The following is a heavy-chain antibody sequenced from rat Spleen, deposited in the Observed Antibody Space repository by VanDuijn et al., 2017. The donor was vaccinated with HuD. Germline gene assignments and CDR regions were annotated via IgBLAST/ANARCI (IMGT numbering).Heavy chain of an antibody. CDR2: INTDGGST. D-gene: IGHD5-1*01. CDR1: GFTFSSYW. Sequence: EVQLVETGGGRVQPGRSLKLSCVASGFTFSSYWMYWIRQAPGKGLEWVSSINTDGGSTYYPDSVKGRFTISRDNAKSILYVQMDRLRPEDTATYSCSTSGSYFDYWGQGVMVTVSS. V-gene: IGHV5-58*01. J-gene: IGHJ2*01. CDR3: STSGSYFDY.